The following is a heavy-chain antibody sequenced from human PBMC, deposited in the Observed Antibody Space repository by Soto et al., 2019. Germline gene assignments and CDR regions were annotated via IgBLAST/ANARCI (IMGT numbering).Heavy chain of an antibody. Sequence: GASVKVSCKASGYTFTCYYMHWVRQAPGQGLEWMGIINPSGGSTSYAQKFQGRVTMTRDTSTSTVYMELSSLRSEDTAVYYCTFSYDILTGPSFMDVWGQGTTVTVSS. CDR2: INPSGGST. CDR3: TFSYDILTGPSFMDV. CDR1: GYTFTCYY. D-gene: IGHD3-9*01. V-gene: IGHV1-46*01. J-gene: IGHJ6*02.